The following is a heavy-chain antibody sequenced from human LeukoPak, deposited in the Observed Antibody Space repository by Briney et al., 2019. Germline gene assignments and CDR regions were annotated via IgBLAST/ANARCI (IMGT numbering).Heavy chain of an antibody. Sequence: SVKVSCKASGGTFSSCAISWVRQAPGQGLEWMGRIIPIFGIANYAQKFQGRVTITADKSTSTAYMELSSLRSEDTAVYYCARHGGNQSLDYWGQGTLVTVSS. D-gene: IGHD4-23*01. CDR3: ARHGGNQSLDY. CDR2: IIPIFGIA. V-gene: IGHV1-69*04. CDR1: GGTFSSCA. J-gene: IGHJ4*02.